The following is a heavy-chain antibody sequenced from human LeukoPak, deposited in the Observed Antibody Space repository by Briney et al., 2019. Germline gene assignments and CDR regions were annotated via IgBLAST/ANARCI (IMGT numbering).Heavy chain of an antibody. CDR3: RFWLRPAHYYYYMDV. J-gene: IGHJ6*03. D-gene: IGHD5-12*01. CDR1: GGSFSGYY. CDR2: INHSGST. V-gene: IGHV4-34*01. Sequence: SETMSLTWAVYGGSFSGYYWSWIRQPPGKGLEWIGEINHSGSTNYNPSLKSRVTISVDTSKNQFSLKLSSVTAADTAVYYCRFWLRPAHYYYYMDVWGKGTTVTVSS.